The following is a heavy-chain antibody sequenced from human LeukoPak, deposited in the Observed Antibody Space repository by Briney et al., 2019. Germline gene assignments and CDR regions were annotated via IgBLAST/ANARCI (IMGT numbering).Heavy chain of an antibody. CDR3: ARDDYVWGTHAEEY. Sequence: PGGSLRLSCAVSGFTFSSYAMHWVRQAPGKGLEWVTVVTHDGKNQYYADSVKGRFVISRDNSKNMLFLEMNSLGPEDTALYYCARDDYVWGTHAEEYWGQGTLVTVSS. J-gene: IGHJ4*02. CDR2: VTHDGKNQ. V-gene: IGHV3-30*09. D-gene: IGHD3-16*01. CDR1: GFTFSSYA.